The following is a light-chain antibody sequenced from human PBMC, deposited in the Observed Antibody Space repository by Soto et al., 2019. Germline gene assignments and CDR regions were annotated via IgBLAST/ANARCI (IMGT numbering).Light chain of an antibody. CDR2: GTS. CDR3: QQYGSTPPFT. V-gene: IGKV3-20*01. Sequence: EIVLTQSPGTLSLSPGERATLSCRASQSVDSRYLAWYQQKPGQAPRLLIYGTSSRATGIPDRFSGSGSGTDFTLTISRLEPEDFALYSCQQYGSTPPFTFGPGTKVDIK. CDR1: QSVDSRY. J-gene: IGKJ3*01.